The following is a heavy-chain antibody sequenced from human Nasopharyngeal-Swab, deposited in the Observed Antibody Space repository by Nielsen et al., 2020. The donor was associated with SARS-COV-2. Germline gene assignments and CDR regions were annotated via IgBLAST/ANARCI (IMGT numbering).Heavy chain of an antibody. Sequence: GESLKISCTASGFTFSNLDMHWVRQRPGKGLEWVSGIGTAGNPYPPGSVKGQFTISRENANNSLYLQMDSLRAGDTAVYYCARRGVSNGFDMWGQGTMVTVSS. J-gene: IGHJ3*02. V-gene: IGHV3-13*05. CDR1: GFTFSNLD. D-gene: IGHD3-10*01. CDR3: ARRGVSNGFDM. CDR2: IGTAGNP.